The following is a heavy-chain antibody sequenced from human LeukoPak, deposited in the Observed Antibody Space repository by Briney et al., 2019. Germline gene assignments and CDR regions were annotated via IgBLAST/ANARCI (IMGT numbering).Heavy chain of an antibody. V-gene: IGHV4-4*07. D-gene: IGHD6-13*01. J-gene: IGHJ4*02. Sequence: SETLSLTCTVSGGSISSYYWSWIRQPAGKGLEWIGRIYTSGSTNYNPSLKSRVTMSVDTSKNQFSLKLSSVTAADTAVYYCARDSGRIAAAHFDYWGQGTLVTVSS. CDR2: IYTSGST. CDR1: GGSISSYY. CDR3: ARDSGRIAAAHFDY.